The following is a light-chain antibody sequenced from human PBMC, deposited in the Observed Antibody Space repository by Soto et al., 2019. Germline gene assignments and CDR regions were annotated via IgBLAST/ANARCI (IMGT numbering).Light chain of an antibody. CDR3: QSYNNTNQV. V-gene: IGLV6-57*02. J-gene: IGLJ3*02. Sequence: NFMLTQPHSVSESPGKTVIISCTGSSGSIASNYVQWFQQCPGSAPTTVIYENNQRPSGVPDRFSGSIDSSSNSASLTISGLKTEDEADYYCQSYNNTNQVFGGGTKLTVL. CDR2: ENN. CDR1: SGSIASNY.